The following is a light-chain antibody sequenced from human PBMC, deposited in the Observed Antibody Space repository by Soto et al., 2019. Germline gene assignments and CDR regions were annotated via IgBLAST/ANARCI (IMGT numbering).Light chain of an antibody. CDR3: RQSNNWRSIT. CDR1: QSVRSN. V-gene: IGKV3-15*01. J-gene: IGKJ5*01. CDR2: DAS. Sequence: EIVMTQSPATLSVSPGERATLSCRASQSVRSNLAWYQQKPGQAPRLLIFDASTRATGIPARFSGSGSGTEFTLSISSLQSEDFAVYYCRQSNNWRSITFGQGTRLEIK.